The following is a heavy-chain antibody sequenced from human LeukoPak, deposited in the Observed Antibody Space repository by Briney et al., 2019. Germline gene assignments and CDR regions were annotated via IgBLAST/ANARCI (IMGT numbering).Heavy chain of an antibody. J-gene: IGHJ4*02. V-gene: IGHV1-8*01. CDR3: ARAGEYFDWSDY. Sequence: ASVKVSCKASVYTFTSYDINWVRQATGQGLEWMGWMNPNSGNTGYAQKFQGRVTMTRDTSISTAYMELSSLRSEDTAVYYCARAGEYFDWSDYWGQGTLVTVSS. D-gene: IGHD3-9*01. CDR1: VYTFTSYD. CDR2: MNPNSGNT.